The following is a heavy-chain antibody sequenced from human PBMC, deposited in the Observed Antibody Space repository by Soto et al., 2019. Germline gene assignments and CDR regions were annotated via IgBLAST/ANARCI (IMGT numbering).Heavy chain of an antibody. CDR2: ISSSSSTI. V-gene: IGHV3-48*02. CDR1: GFTFSTYT. CDR3: ARNIQMGYCSSTSCLFDY. J-gene: IGHJ4*02. Sequence: GGSLRLSCAASGFTFSTYTMNWVRQAPGKGLEWVSYISSSSSTIYYADSVKGRFTISRDNAKNSLYLQMNSLRDEDTAVYYCARNIQMGYCSSTSCLFDYWGQGALVTVSS. D-gene: IGHD2-2*01.